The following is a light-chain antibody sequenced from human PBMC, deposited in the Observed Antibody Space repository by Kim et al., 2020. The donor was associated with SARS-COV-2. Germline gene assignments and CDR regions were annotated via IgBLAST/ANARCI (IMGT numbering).Light chain of an antibody. CDR1: SLRSYY. CDR3: NSRDTSGNHLYV. CDR2: AKN. Sequence: SSELTQDPAVSVALGQTVRITCQGDSLRSYYASWYQQKPGQAPVLVIYAKNNRPSGIPDRFSGSSSGNTASLPITGAQAEDEADYYCNSRDTSGNHLYVF. V-gene: IGLV3-19*01. J-gene: IGLJ1*01.